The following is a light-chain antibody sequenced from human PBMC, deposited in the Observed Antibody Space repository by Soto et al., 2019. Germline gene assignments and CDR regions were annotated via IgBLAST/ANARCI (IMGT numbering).Light chain of an antibody. CDR3: QQYGSSGT. J-gene: IGKJ1*01. Sequence: DIGLTQSPCTLPLTQRQCATLSCRASDSVNSSYVAWYQPNPGQTPRLLIYGASNRATGIPDRFSGSGSGTDFTLTISRLEPDDFAVYYCQQYGSSGTFGQGTNADVK. CDR1: DSVNSSY. CDR2: GAS. V-gene: IGKV3-20*01.